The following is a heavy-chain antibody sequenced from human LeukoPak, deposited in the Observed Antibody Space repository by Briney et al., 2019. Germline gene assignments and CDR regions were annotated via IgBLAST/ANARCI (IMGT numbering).Heavy chain of an antibody. V-gene: IGHV3-66*02. D-gene: IGHD5-24*01. CDR2: IDSGGST. CDR1: GFTVSSNY. J-gene: IGHJ6*03. Sequence: PGGSLRLSCAASGFTVSSNYMTWVRQAPGKGLEWVSVIDSGGSTYYADSVKGRFTISRDNSKNTLYLQMNSLRAEDTAVYYCAKRGDYYYYYYMDVWGKGTTVTVSS. CDR3: AKRGDYYYYYYMDV.